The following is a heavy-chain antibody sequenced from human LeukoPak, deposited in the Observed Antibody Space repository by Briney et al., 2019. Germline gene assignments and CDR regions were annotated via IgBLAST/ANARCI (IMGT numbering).Heavy chain of an antibody. CDR1: GFTFDDYA. Sequence: PGGSLRLTCAASGFTFDDYAMHWVRQAPGKGLEWVSLISGDGGSTYYADSVKGRFTISRDNSKNSLYLQMNSLRTEDTALYYCAKDIAPRYGSGSLTTNYFDYWGQGTLVTVSS. V-gene: IGHV3-43*02. CDR3: AKDIAPRYGSGSLTTNYFDY. CDR2: ISGDGGST. D-gene: IGHD3-10*01. J-gene: IGHJ4*02.